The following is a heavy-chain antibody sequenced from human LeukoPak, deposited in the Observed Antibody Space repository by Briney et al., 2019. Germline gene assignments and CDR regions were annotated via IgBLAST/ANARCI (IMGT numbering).Heavy chain of an antibody. CDR2: IETDGRVA. D-gene: IGHD3-16*01. V-gene: IGHV3-74*01. CDR1: GFSLSNHW. Sequence: GGSLRLSCEASGFSLSNHWMHWVRQAPGKGLVWVAHIETDGRVANYGDSVKGRFTISRDNAKNTLYLQMDSLRAEDTAVYYCARELGRGGSASDVWGQGTMVTVSS. CDR3: ARELGRGGSASDV. J-gene: IGHJ3*01.